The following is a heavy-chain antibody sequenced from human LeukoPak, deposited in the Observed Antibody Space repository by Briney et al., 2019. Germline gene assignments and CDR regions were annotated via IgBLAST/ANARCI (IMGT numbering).Heavy chain of an antibody. V-gene: IGHV1-2*02. CDR3: ARDWGSLTGDVGGVDY. D-gene: IGHD7-27*01. CDR1: GYTFTGHY. J-gene: IGHJ4*02. Sequence: GASVKVSCKASGYTFTGHYIHWVRQAPGQGLEWVGWINPKSGDTIYAQKFQGRVTITRDTSVSTAYMDLSRLRSDDTAVYYCARDWGSLTGDVGGVDYWGQGTLVTVSS. CDR2: INPKSGDT.